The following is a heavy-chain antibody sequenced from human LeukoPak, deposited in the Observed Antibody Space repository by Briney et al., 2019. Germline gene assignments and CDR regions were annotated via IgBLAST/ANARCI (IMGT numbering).Heavy chain of an antibody. Sequence: GSLRLSCAAAGFHFSSYAINWVRQAPGKGLEWVSAISGSGGSTYYADSVKGRFTISRDNSKDTLYLQMNSRRAADTTVYYCAGMLITTPTVRTLDYWGQGTLVTVSS. J-gene: IGHJ4*02. CDR3: AGMLITTPTVRTLDY. CDR1: GFHFSSYA. D-gene: IGHD3-16*01. V-gene: IGHV3-23*01. CDR2: ISGSGGST.